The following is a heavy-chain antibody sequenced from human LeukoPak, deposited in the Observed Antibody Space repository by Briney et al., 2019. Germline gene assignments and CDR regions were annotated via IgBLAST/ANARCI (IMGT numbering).Heavy chain of an antibody. V-gene: IGHV4-61*01. CDR2: MSYSGST. CDR1: GGSISSGTYY. D-gene: IGHD5-18*01. Sequence: SETLSLTCTVSGGSISSGTYYWSWIRQPPGKGLEWIGYMSYSGSTNHNPSLKSRVTISVDTSRNQISLKLSSVTAADTAVYYCASSYSYGAGHSIDYWGQGTLVTVSS. CDR3: ASSYSYGAGHSIDY. J-gene: IGHJ4*02.